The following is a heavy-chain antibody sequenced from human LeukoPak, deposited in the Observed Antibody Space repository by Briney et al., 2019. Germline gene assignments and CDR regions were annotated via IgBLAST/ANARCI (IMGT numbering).Heavy chain of an antibody. Sequence: GGSLRLSCTASGFTFSSYSMNWVRQAPGEGLEWVSYISSSSTIYYADSVKGRFTISRDNAKNSLYLQMNSLRDEDTAVYYCARVDNQLLSTWGQGTLVTVSS. CDR2: ISSSSTI. D-gene: IGHD2-2*01. CDR1: GFTFSSYS. J-gene: IGHJ5*02. V-gene: IGHV3-48*02. CDR3: ARVDNQLLST.